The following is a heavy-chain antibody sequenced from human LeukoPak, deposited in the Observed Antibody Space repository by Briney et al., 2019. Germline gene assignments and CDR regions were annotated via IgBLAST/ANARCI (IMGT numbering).Heavy chain of an antibody. D-gene: IGHD1-26*01. V-gene: IGHV3-11*04. Sequence: GGSLRLSCAASGFTFTDSFMTWIRQAPGKGLEWVSSISSSSSTIYYADSVKGRFTISRDNAKNSLYLQMNSLRAEDTAVYYCARGGSRSPFDYWGQGTLVTVSS. J-gene: IGHJ4*02. CDR1: GFTFTDSF. CDR2: ISSSSSTI. CDR3: ARGGSRSPFDY.